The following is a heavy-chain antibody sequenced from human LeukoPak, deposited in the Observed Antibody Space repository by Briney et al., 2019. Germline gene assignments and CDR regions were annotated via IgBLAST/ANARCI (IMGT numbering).Heavy chain of an antibody. Sequence: SETLSLTCTVSGGSLSSYYWSWIRQPAGKGLEWIGRIYTSGSTNYNPSLKSRVTMSVDTSKNQFSLKLYSVTAADTAVYYCARGPYYISTSCSQYYFDYWGQGTLVTVSS. D-gene: IGHD2-2*01. CDR3: ARGPYYISTSCSQYYFDY. J-gene: IGHJ4*02. V-gene: IGHV4-4*07. CDR1: GGSLSSYY. CDR2: IYTSGST.